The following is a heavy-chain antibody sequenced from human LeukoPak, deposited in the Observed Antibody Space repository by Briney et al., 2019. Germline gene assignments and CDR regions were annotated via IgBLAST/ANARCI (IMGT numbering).Heavy chain of an antibody. D-gene: IGHD3-3*01. J-gene: IGHJ3*02. V-gene: IGHV3-23*01. CDR3: ASSDHDFWSGYDAFDI. CDR2: ISGSGDST. Sequence: GGSLRLSCAASGFTFSTYAVNWVRQAPGKGLEWVSTISGSGDSTYYADSVKGRFTISRDNSKDTLYLQMNSLRAEDTAVYYRASSDHDFWSGYDAFDIWGQGTMVTVSS. CDR1: GFTFSTYA.